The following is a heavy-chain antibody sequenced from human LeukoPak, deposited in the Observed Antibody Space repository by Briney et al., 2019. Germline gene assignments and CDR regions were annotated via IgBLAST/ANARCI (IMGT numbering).Heavy chain of an antibody. D-gene: IGHD2-2*01. CDR2: ISGSGGST. CDR1: GFTFSSYA. Sequence: GSLRLSCAASGFTFSSYAMSWVRQAPGKGLEWVSAISGSGGSTYYADSVKGRFTISRDNSKNTLYLQMNSLRAEDTAVYYCAKGHYCSSTSCYAAGKSPEYFQHWGQGTLVTVSS. V-gene: IGHV3-23*01. J-gene: IGHJ1*01. CDR3: AKGHYCSSTSCYAAGKSPEYFQH.